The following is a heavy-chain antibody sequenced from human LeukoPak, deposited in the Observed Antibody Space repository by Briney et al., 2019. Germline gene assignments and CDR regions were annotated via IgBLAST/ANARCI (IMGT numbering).Heavy chain of an antibody. D-gene: IGHD2-15*01. CDR1: GFIFSSYS. V-gene: IGHV3-48*04. Sequence: GGSLRLSCVGSGFIFSSYSMNWVRQAPGKGLEWISYISSSSGTIYYADSVKGRFTISRDNAKNSLYLQMNSLRAEDTAVYYCARSVVAATETFDYWGQGTLVTVSS. CDR3: ARSVVAATETFDY. J-gene: IGHJ4*02. CDR2: ISSSSGTI.